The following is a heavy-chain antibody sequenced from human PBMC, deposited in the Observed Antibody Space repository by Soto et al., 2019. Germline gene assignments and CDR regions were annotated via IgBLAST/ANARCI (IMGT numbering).Heavy chain of an antibody. CDR3: AKYYYDSNTYFYRWFDP. J-gene: IGHJ5*02. D-gene: IGHD3-22*01. Sequence: SETLSLTCTVSGGSISNYYWSWIRPPPGKGLEWIAYFYYTGSTNYNPSLRSRVTISVDTSKNQFSLKLSSVTAADTAVYYCAKYYYDSNTYFYRWFDPWGQGTLVTVS. V-gene: IGHV4-59*08. CDR2: FYYTGST. CDR1: GGSISNYY.